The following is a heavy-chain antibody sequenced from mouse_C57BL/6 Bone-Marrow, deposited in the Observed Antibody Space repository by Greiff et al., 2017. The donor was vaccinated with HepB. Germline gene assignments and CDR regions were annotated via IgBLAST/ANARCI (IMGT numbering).Heavy chain of an antibody. CDR2: ISNGGGST. J-gene: IGHJ4*01. CDR1: GFTFSDYY. D-gene: IGHD3-3*01. CDR3: ARHRAGRRYYAMDY. V-gene: IGHV5-12*01. Sequence: EVMLVESGGGLVQPGGSLKLSCAASGFTFSDYYMYWVRQTPEKRLEWVAYISNGGGSTYYPDTVKGRFTISRDNAKNTLYLQMSRLKSEDTAMYYCARHRAGRRYYAMDYWGQGTSVTVSS.